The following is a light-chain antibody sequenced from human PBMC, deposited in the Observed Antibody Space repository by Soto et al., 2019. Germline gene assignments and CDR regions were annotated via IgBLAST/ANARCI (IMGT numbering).Light chain of an antibody. V-gene: IGKV3-20*01. CDR2: GAS. J-gene: IGKJ1*01. Sequence: EIVMTQSPSTLSVSAGERVTITCRASQSVSSRLAWYQQKPGKAPRLLIYGASNWDTGIPARFSGSGSGTDFTLTISRLEPEDFATYHCQQYGGTPWTFGQGTKVDIK. CDR1: QSVSSR. CDR3: QQYGGTPWT.